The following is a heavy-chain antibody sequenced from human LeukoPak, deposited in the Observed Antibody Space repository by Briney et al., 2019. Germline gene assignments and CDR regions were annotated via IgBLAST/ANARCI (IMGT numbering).Heavy chain of an antibody. D-gene: IGHD5-18*01. CDR3: GRVVDTAMASLDY. V-gene: IGHV4-59*01. CDR1: GGSISSYY. J-gene: IGHJ4*02. CDR2: TYYSGRT. Sequence: SETLSLTCTVSGGSISSYYWSWIRQPPGKGLEWIGYTYYSGRTNYNHSLKSRVTISVHTSNNPLSPKLSSSTPTTTPVSNRGRVVDTAMASLDYWGQGTLVTVSS.